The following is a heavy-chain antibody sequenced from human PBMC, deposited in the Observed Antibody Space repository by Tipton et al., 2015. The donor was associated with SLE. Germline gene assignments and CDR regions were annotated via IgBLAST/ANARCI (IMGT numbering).Heavy chain of an antibody. CDR2: IFPGDSDT. CDR1: GYSFPNFW. D-gene: IGHD5-12*01. J-gene: IGHJ4*02. V-gene: IGHV5-51*01. Sequence: QLVQSGAEVKKPGESLKISCKGSGYSFPNFWIGWVRQVPGKGLEWMGIIFPGDSDTRYSPSFEGHVIISADKSSSTAHLQWSSLKASDTAMYYCARGTLAATSRFAYWGQGTLVTVSS. CDR3: ARGTLAATSRFAY.